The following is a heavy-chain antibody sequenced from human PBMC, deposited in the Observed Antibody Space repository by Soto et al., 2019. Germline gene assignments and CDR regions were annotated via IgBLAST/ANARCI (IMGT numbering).Heavy chain of an antibody. CDR1: GFTFSSYA. V-gene: IGHV3-23*01. CDR3: AKRVSFHRNFYYYMDV. J-gene: IGHJ6*03. CDR2: ITCDYSNT. Sequence: GSLRLSCAASGFTFSSYAIVWVLPSPWNGLEWVAVITCDYSNTYYADSVKGRFTISRDNSKNTLYLQMNSLRAEDTGMYYCAKRVSFHRNFYYYMDVWGKGTTVTVSS.